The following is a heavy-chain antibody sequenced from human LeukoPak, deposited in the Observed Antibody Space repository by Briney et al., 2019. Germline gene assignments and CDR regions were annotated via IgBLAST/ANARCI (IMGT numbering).Heavy chain of an antibody. CDR2: IYYSGST. Sequence: PSETLSLTCTVSGVSISSYYWSWIRQPPGKGLEWIGYIYYSGSTNYNPSLKSRVTISVDTSKNQFSLKLSSVTAADTAVYYCARSPTQGDWFDPWGQGTLVTVSS. D-gene: IGHD4-17*01. J-gene: IGHJ5*02. V-gene: IGHV4-59*01. CDR3: ARSPTQGDWFDP. CDR1: GVSISSYY.